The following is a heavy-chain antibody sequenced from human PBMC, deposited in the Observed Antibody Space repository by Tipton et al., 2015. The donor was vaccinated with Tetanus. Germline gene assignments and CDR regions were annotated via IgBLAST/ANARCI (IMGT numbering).Heavy chain of an antibody. CDR2: ISTYNGNT. V-gene: IGHV1-18*01. CDR3: ARGGETIL. CDR1: GGTFTNYA. D-gene: IGHD1/OR15-1a*01. Sequence: VQLVQSGAEVKKPGSSVKVSCKASGGTFTNYALSWVRQAPGQGLEWLGWISTYNGNTYYVQKFQGRVTMTTDTSTNTAYMELRSLRSDDTAVYYCARGGETILWGQGTLVTVSS. J-gene: IGHJ4*02.